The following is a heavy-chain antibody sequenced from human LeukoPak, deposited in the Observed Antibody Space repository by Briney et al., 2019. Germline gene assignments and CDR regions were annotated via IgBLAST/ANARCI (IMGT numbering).Heavy chain of an antibody. CDR1: GFTFSNYG. CDR3: AKASFDNSGYYYDAFDI. V-gene: IGHV3-33*06. CDR2: IWYDGSNK. D-gene: IGHD3-22*01. Sequence: GRSLRLSCAASGFTFSNYGMHWVRQAPGKGLEWVAIIWYDGSNKYYADSVKGRFTISRDNSKNTLYLQMNSLRAEDTAVYYCAKASFDNSGYYYDAFDIWGQGTMVTVS. J-gene: IGHJ3*02.